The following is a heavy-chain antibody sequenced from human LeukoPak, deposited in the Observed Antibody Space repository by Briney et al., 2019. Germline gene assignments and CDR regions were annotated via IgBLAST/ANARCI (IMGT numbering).Heavy chain of an antibody. Sequence: GGSLRLSCAASGFTFSSYAMSWVRQAPGKGVEGVSAISGSGGSTYYADSVKGRFTISRDNSKNKLYVQMNSLRAEDTAVYYSAKEGRGYSYGYLPYYFDYGGQGTLVTVSS. CDR1: GFTFSSYA. V-gene: IGHV3-23*01. J-gene: IGHJ4*02. CDR2: ISGSGGST. D-gene: IGHD5-18*01. CDR3: AKEGRGYSYGYLPYYFDY.